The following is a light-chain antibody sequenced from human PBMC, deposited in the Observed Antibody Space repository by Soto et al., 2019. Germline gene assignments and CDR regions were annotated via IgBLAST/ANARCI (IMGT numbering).Light chain of an antibody. J-gene: IGKJ3*01. V-gene: IGKV3-20*01. CDR3: QQYGSSPVT. Sequence: EIVFTRSPGNLSLPPGGRATLTCRPSQSVTSSYLAWYQQKPGQAPRLLMYGASSRATGIPDRFSGSGSGTDFTLTISRLEPEDFAVYYCQQYGSSPVTFGPGTKVDIK. CDR1: QSVTSSY. CDR2: GAS.